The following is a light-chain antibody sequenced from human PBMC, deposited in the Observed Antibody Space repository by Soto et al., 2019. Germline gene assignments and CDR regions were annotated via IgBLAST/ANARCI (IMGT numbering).Light chain of an antibody. V-gene: IGLV2-8*01. CDR3: CSYTTSSTYV. CDR2: DVI. Sequence: QSALTQPPSASGSPGQTVAISCTGTSSDVGAYNYVSWYQQHPGKAPKLMIYDVIQRPSGVPARFSGSKSGNTASLTVSRLQPEDEDDYYCCSYTTSSTYVFGTGTKLTVL. CDR1: SSDVGAYNY. J-gene: IGLJ1*01.